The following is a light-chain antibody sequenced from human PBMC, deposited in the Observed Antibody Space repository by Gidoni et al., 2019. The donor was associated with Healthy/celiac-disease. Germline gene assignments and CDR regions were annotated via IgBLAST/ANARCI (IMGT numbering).Light chain of an antibody. J-gene: IGKJ5*01. CDR2: AAS. CDR1: RGISNY. V-gene: IGKV1-16*02. Sequence: DIPMTQSPSSLPAPVADRVTITCRASRGISNYLAWFQQKPGKPPNSLIYAASSLQRGVPSKFSGSVSGTDFTLTISSLQPEDFATYYCQQYNSDPPTCGQGTRLEIK. CDR3: QQYNSDPPT.